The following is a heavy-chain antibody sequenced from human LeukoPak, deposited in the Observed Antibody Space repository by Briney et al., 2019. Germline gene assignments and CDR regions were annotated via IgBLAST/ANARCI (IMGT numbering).Heavy chain of an antibody. CDR2: IYHSGST. D-gene: IGHD3-16*02. V-gene: IGHV4-38-2*02. J-gene: IGHJ4*02. CDR1: SYSISSGYY. CDR3: ARSLGIWGSYRIDY. Sequence: PSETLSLTCTVSSYSISSGYYWGWIRQPPGKGLEWIGSIYHSGSTYYNPSLKSRVTISVDTSKNQFSLKLSSVTAADTAVYYCARSLGIWGSYRIDYWGQGTLVTVSS.